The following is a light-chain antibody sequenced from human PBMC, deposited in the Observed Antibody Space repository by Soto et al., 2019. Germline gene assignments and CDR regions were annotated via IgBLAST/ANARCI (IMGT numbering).Light chain of an antibody. Sequence: DNQRTQSPSTLSAAVGDRGTITCRASQSISSWLAWYQQKPGKAPKLLIYDASSLESGVPSRFSGSGSGTEFTLTISGLQPGDSATYYCQQYNSYSPTFGQGTKVDIK. J-gene: IGKJ1*01. V-gene: IGKV1-5*01. CDR3: QQYNSYSPT. CDR2: DAS. CDR1: QSISSW.